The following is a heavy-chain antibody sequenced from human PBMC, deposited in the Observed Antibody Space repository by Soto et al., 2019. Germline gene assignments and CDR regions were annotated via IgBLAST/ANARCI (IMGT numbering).Heavy chain of an antibody. CDR1: GYTFTSYY. J-gene: IGHJ4*02. CDR3: AVKDFDY. D-gene: IGHD2-15*01. V-gene: IGHV1-46*01. Sequence: ASVKVSCKASGYTFTSYYMHWVRQAPGQGLEWMGIINPSGGNTGYAQKFQGRVTMTRNTSISTAYMELSSLRSEDTAVYYCAVKDFDYWGQGTLVTVSS. CDR2: INPSGGNT.